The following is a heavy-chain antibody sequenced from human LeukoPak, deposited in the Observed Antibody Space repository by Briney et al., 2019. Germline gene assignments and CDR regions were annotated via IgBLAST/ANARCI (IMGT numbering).Heavy chain of an antibody. Sequence: GGSLRLSCAAAGFTVSNNYMSWVRQAPGKGLEWVSVIYSGGSTYYADSVKGRFTISRDNSRNTLYLQMNSLRAEDTAVYYCARDLGSDFDYWGQGTLVTVSS. V-gene: IGHV3-53*01. CDR3: ARDLGSDFDY. CDR2: IYSGGST. J-gene: IGHJ4*02. D-gene: IGHD6-19*01. CDR1: GFTVSNNY.